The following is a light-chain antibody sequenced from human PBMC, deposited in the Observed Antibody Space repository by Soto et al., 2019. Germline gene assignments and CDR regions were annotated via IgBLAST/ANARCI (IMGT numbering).Light chain of an antibody. CDR1: QTVSSSY. Sequence: EIVLTQSPGTLSLSPGERATLSCRASQTVSSSYLAWYQQKPGQAPRLLIYAVSSRATGIPDRFSGSGSGTDFTLTISRLESEDFAVYYCKQYGTSPWTFGQGTEVEIK. CDR2: AVS. J-gene: IGKJ1*01. CDR3: KQYGTSPWT. V-gene: IGKV3-20*01.